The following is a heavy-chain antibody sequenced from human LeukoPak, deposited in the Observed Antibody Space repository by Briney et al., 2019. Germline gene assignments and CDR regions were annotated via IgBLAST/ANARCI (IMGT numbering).Heavy chain of an antibody. CDR2: IIPIFGTA. CDR3: ARAVRGVPPYYYYYYMDV. J-gene: IGHJ6*03. D-gene: IGHD3-10*01. CDR1: GGTFSSYA. Sequence: ASVKVSCKASGGTFSSYAISWVRQAPGQGLEWMGGIIPIFGTANYAQKFQGRVTITADESTSTAYMELSSLRSEDTAVYYCARAVRGVPPYYYYYYMDVWGKGTTVTISS. V-gene: IGHV1-69*13.